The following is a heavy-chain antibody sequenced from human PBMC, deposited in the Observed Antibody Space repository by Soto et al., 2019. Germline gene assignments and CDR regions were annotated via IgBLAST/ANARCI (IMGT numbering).Heavy chain of an antibody. CDR3: ARVPDR. Sequence: SETLSHTCAVSGGSISSGGYSWSWIRQPPGKGLEWIGYIYHSGSTYYNPSLKSRVTISVDRSKNQFSLKLSSVTAADTAVYYCARVPDRWGQGALVTVSS. CDR2: IYHSGST. D-gene: IGHD2-2*01. CDR1: GGSISSGGYS. V-gene: IGHV4-30-2*01. J-gene: IGHJ5*02.